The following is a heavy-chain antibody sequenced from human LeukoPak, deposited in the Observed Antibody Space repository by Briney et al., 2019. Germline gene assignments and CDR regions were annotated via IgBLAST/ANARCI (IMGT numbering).Heavy chain of an antibody. CDR3: ARGNHYGDYSFYYFDY. CDR1: GFRFNTYW. J-gene: IGHJ4*02. D-gene: IGHD4-17*01. CDR2: IKQDGSEK. Sequence: GGSLRLSCAASGFRFNTYWMSWVRQAPGKGLEWVANIKQDGSEKYYVDSVKGRFTISRDNAKNSLYLQMNSLRAEDTAVYYCARGNHYGDYSFYYFDYWGQGTLVTVSS. V-gene: IGHV3-7*01.